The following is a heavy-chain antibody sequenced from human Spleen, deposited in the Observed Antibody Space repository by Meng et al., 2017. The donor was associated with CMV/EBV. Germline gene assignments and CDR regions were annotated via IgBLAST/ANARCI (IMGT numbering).Heavy chain of an antibody. CDR1: GYTFTGYY. CDR2: INPNSGGT. D-gene: IGHD3-22*01. Sequence: ASVKVSCKASGYTFTGYYMHWVRQAPGQGLEWMGWINPNSGGTNYAQKFQGRVTMTRDTSISTAYMELSRLTSDDTSVYYCARDVSQYDSSGYYFGWGQGTLVTVSS. CDR3: ARDVSQYDSSGYYFG. J-gene: IGHJ4*02. V-gene: IGHV1-2*02.